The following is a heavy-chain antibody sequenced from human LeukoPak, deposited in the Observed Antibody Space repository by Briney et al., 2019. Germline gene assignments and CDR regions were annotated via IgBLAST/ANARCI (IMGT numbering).Heavy chain of an antibody. CDR3: ARESSGWFSSYYYGMDV. CDR1: GGSVSSGSYY. D-gene: IGHD6-19*01. J-gene: IGHJ6*02. Sequence: SETLSLICTVSGGSVSSGSYYWSWIRQPPGKGLEWIGYIYYSGSTNYNPSLKSRVTISVDTSKNQFSLKLSSVTAADTAVYYCARESSGWFSSYYYGMDVWGQGTTVTVSS. V-gene: IGHV4-61*01. CDR2: IYYSGST.